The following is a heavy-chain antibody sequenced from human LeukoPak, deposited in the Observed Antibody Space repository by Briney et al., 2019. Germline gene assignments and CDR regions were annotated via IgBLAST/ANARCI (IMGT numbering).Heavy chain of an antibody. CDR1: GFTVSSNY. CDR2: ISGGGAST. V-gene: IGHV3-23*01. CDR3: AKRDGYNSNYFDY. D-gene: IGHD5-24*01. J-gene: IGHJ4*02. Sequence: GGSLRLSCAASGFTVSSNYMFWVRQAPGKGLEWVSAISGGGASTYYADSVKGRFTISRDNSKNTLYLQMNSLRAEDTAVYYCAKRDGYNSNYFDYWGQGTLVTVSS.